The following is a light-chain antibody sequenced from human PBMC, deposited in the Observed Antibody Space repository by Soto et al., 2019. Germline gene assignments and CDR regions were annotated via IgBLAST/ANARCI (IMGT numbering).Light chain of an antibody. CDR1: QSVSSN. CDR2: GAS. J-gene: IGKJ2*01. Sequence: EIVMTQSPATLSVSPGERATLSCRASQSVSSNLAWYQQKPGQAPRLLIYGASTRATGIPARFSGSGSGTEFTVTISRLQSEDFAVYYCQQYNNWPPLYTFGQGTKLEIK. V-gene: IGKV3-15*01. CDR3: QQYNNWPPLYT.